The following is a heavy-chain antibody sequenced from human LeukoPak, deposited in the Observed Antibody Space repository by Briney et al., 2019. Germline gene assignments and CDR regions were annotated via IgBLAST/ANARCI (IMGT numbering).Heavy chain of an antibody. V-gene: IGHV5-51*01. CDR2: IYPGDSDT. Sequence: GESLKISCKGSGYRFTSYWIGWVRQIPGKGLEWMGIIYPGDSDTRYSPSFQGQVTISADKSISTAYLQWSSLKASDTAMYYCARLPRYYDSSGYQYYYYGMDVWGQGTTVTVSS. CDR1: GYRFTSYW. CDR3: ARLPRYYDSSGYQYYYYGMDV. J-gene: IGHJ6*02. D-gene: IGHD3-22*01.